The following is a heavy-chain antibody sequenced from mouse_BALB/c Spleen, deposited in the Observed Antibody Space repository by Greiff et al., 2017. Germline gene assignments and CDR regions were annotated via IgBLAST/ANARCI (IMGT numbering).Heavy chain of an antibody. Sequence: QVQLQQPGAELVRPGASVKLSCKASGYTFTSYWINWVKQRPGQGLEWIGNIYPSDSYTNYNQKFKDKATLTVDKSSSTAYMQLSSPTSEDSAVYYGTRRGLRGPYAMDYWGQGTSVTVSS. CDR3: TRRGLRGPYAMDY. CDR2: IYPSDSYT. D-gene: IGHD1-1*01. J-gene: IGHJ4*01. V-gene: IGHV1-69*02. CDR1: GYTFTSYW.